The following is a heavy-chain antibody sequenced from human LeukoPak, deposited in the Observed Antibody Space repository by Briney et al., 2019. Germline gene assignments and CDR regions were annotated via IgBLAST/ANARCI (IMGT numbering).Heavy chain of an antibody. V-gene: IGHV4-39*01. CDR2: IYYSGST. D-gene: IGHD3-22*01. CDR1: GGSNSSSSYY. J-gene: IGHJ4*02. CDR3: APYYYDSSGYYY. Sequence: PSETLSLTCTVSGGSNSSSSYYWGWIRQPPGKGLEWIGSIYYSGSTYYNPSLKSRVTISVDTSKNQFSLKLSSVTAADTAVYYCAPYYYDSSGYYYWGQGTLVTVSS.